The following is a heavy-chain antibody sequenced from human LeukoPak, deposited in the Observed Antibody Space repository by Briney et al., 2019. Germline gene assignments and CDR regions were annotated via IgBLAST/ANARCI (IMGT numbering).Heavy chain of an antibody. Sequence: PGGSLRLSCAASGFSFSTYGFHWVRQAPGKGLEWVTFIRFDGGKKNYADSVKGRFAISRDNSKNTVYLQMNSLRGEDTAVYYCAKDGDTMSGTYYYDMDVWGKGTTVTIS. J-gene: IGHJ6*03. CDR3: AKDGDTMSGTYYYDMDV. CDR2: IRFDGGKK. D-gene: IGHD1-26*01. CDR1: GFSFSTYG. V-gene: IGHV3-30*02.